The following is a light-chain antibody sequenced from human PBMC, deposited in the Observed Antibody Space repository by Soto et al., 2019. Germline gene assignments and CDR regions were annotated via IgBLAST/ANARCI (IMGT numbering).Light chain of an antibody. Sequence: EIVLTQSPGTLSLSPGESATLSCRASQSLSSSYLAWYQQKPGLAPRLLIYGASSRATGIPDRFSGSGSGTDFTLTISRLEPEDFAVYYCQHYGSSSGTFGPGTKVNIK. J-gene: IGKJ3*01. CDR1: QSLSSSY. V-gene: IGKV3-20*01. CDR2: GAS. CDR3: QHYGSSSGT.